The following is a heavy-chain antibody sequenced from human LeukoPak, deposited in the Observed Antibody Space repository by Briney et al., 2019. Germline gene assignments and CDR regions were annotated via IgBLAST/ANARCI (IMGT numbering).Heavy chain of an antibody. CDR2: IKPDGSEK. D-gene: IGHD3-3*01. V-gene: IGHV3-7*01. CDR3: ARHLGLEWPSDY. Sequence: GGSLKLSCAASGFTFSRYWMSWVRQAPGKGLEWVANIKPDGSEKYYVDSVKGRFTISRDNAKNSLYLQMNSLRAEDTAVYYCARHLGLEWPSDYWGQGTLVTVSS. CDR1: GFTFSRYW. J-gene: IGHJ4*02.